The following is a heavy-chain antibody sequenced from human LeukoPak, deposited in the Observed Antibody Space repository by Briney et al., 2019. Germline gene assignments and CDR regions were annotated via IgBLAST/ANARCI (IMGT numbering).Heavy chain of an antibody. D-gene: IGHD2-15*01. CDR3: ARVVVADPT. J-gene: IGHJ5*02. CDR1: GFTFSDFY. Sequence: KSGGSLRLSCAASGFTFSDFYMSWIRQAPGKGLEWVSYISSSVSTIYYEDSVKGRFTISRDNAKNSLYLQMNSLRAEDTAVYYCARVVVADPTWGQGTLVTVSS. V-gene: IGHV3-11*04. CDR2: ISSSVSTI.